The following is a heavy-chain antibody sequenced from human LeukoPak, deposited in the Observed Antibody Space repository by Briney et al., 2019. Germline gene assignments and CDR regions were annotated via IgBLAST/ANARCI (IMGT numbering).Heavy chain of an antibody. CDR1: GFTFSSYA. Sequence: PGRSLRLSCAASGFTFSSYAMHRVRQAPGKGLEWVAVISYDGSNKYYADSVKGRFTISRDNSENTLYLQMNSLRAEDTAVYYCARERQWLVPYYGMDVWGQGTTVTVSS. D-gene: IGHD6-19*01. J-gene: IGHJ6*02. CDR2: ISYDGSNK. V-gene: IGHV3-30-3*01. CDR3: ARERQWLVPYYGMDV.